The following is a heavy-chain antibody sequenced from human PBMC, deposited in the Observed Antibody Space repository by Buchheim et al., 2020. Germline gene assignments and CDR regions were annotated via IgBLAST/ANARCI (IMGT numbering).Heavy chain of an antibody. J-gene: IGHJ6*02. CDR2: IYSGGST. D-gene: IGHD2-15*01. CDR3: ARQRYCSGGSCFYYYYGMDV. CDR1: GFTVSSNY. Sequence: EVQLVESGGGLVQPGGSLRLSCAASGFTVSSNYMSWVRQAPGKGLEWVSVIYSGGSTYYADSVKGRFTISRDNSKNTLYLQMNSLRAEDTAVYYCARQRYCSGGSCFYYYYGMDVWGQGTT. V-gene: IGHV3-66*04.